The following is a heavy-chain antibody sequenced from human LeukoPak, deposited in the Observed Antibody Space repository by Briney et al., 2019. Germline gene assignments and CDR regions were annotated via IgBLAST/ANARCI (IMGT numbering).Heavy chain of an antibody. J-gene: IGHJ5*02. CDR2: INPSGGST. Sequence: ASVKVSCKASGYTFTSYYMHWVRQAPGQGLEWMGIINPSGGSTSYAQKFQGRVTMTRDTSISTAYMELSRLRSDDTAVYYCARGALLWFGELLEEWFDPWGQGTLVTVSS. V-gene: IGHV1-46*01. CDR1: GYTFTSYY. D-gene: IGHD3-10*01. CDR3: ARGALLWFGELLEEWFDP.